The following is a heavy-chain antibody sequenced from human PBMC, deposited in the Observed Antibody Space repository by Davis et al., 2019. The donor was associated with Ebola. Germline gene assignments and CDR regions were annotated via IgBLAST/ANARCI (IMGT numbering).Heavy chain of an antibody. J-gene: IGHJ4*02. CDR2: IRSKANSYAT. D-gene: IGHD4-17*01. V-gene: IGHV3-73*01. CDR1: GFTFSGSA. Sequence: GGSLRLSCAASGFTFSGSAMHWVRQASGKGLEWVGRIRSKANSYATAYAASVKGRFTISRDDSKNTAYLQMNSLKTEDTAVYYCEWLTTVDYWGQGTLVTVSS. CDR3: EWLTTVDY.